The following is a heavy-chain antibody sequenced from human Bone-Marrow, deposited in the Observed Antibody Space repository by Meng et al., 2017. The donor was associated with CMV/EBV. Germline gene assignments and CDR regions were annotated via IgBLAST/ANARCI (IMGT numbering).Heavy chain of an antibody. CDR2: ISSSSKSI. CDR1: GFTFSSFY. J-gene: IGHJ6*02. Sequence: GGSLRLSCAASGFTFSSFYMSWVRQTPGKGLEWVSSISSSSKSIYYAHSLKGRFTISRDNAKNSLYLQMNSLRVEDTAVYYCASLPSNYRYFGMDVWGQGTTVTVSS. V-gene: IGHV3-21*01. D-gene: IGHD3-16*02. CDR3: ASLPSNYRYFGMDV.